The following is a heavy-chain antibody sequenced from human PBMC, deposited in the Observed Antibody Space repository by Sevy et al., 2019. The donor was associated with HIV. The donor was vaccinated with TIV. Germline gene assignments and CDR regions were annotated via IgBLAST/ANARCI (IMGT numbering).Heavy chain of an antibody. CDR1: GFTFSSYA. CDR2: MSGSGGST. D-gene: IGHD1-26*01. Sequence: GGSLRLSCAASGFTFSSYAMSWVRQAPGKGLEWVSGMSGSGGSTYYADSVKGRFAISRANSKNTLYLQMNSLRAEDTAVYYCAKDWVWELGDAFDIWGQGTMVTVSS. J-gene: IGHJ3*02. V-gene: IGHV3-23*01. CDR3: AKDWVWELGDAFDI.